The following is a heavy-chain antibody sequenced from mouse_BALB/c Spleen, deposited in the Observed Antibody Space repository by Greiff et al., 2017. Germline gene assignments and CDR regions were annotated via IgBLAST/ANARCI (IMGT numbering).Heavy chain of an antibody. J-gene: IGHJ2*01. CDR2: ISSGSSTI. V-gene: IGHV5-17*02. D-gene: IGHD2-14*01. CDR1: GFTFSSFG. CDR3: ARSGVPYYFDY. Sequence: EVQGVESGGGLVQPGGSRKLSCAASGFTFSSFGMHWVRQAPEKGLEWVAYISSGSSTIYYADTVKGRFTISRDNPKNTLFLQMTSLRSEDTAMYYCARSGVPYYFDYWGQGTTLTVSS.